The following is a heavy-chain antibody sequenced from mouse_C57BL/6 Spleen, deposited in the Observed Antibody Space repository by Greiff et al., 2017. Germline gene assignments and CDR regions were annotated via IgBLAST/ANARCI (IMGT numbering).Heavy chain of an antibody. CDR3: ARDSHGYFDY. CDR1: GYTFTDYN. J-gene: IGHJ2*01. V-gene: IGHV1-18*01. CDR2: IIPNNGGT. Sequence: EVQLQQSGPELVKPGASVKIPCKASGYTFTDYNMDWVKQSHGKSLEWIGDIIPNNGGTIYNQKFKGKATLTVDKSSSTAYMELRSLTSEDTAVYYCARDSHGYFDYWGQGTTLTVSS.